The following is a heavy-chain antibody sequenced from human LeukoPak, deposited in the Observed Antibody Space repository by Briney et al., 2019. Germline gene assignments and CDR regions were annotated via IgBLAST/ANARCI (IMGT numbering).Heavy chain of an antibody. CDR1: GFGFDAFA. V-gene: IGHV3-9*01. J-gene: IGHJ4*02. CDR2: ISGDSNTL. Sequence: GRSLRLSCAASGFGFDAFAMHWVRQITGRGLEWVSGISGDSNTLGYAASVKGRFTISRDNARNSLYLQMNSLRPEDTAFYYCAKDTDFYGSGPLFQYWGQGTLVTVSS. CDR3: AKDTDFYGSGPLFQY. D-gene: IGHD3-10*01.